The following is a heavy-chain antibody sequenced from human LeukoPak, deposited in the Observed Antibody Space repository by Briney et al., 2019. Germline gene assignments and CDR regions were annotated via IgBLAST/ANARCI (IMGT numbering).Heavy chain of an antibody. CDR2: IYNSEST. D-gene: IGHD2-2*03. J-gene: IGHJ6*02. CDR1: GGSISTYQ. Sequence: SETLSLTCTVSGGSISTYQWSWIQQPPGKGLEWIGNIYNSESTNYNHSLKSRVTISVATSKNQFSLRLSSVTAADTCICYCARETTSMDIGATAGYEDYGMNFCGQGTKVSVSS. CDR3: ARETTSMDIGATAGYEDYGMNF. V-gene: IGHV4-59*01.